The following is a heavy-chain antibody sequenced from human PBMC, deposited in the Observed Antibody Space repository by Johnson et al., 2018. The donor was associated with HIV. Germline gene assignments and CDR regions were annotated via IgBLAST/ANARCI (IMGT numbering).Heavy chain of an antibody. J-gene: IGHJ3*02. Sequence: QVQLVESGGGVVQPGKSLRLSCAASGFTFSSYAMHWVRQAPGKGLEWVAVISYDGSNKYYADSVKGRFTISRDNSKNTLYLQMNSLRAEDTAVYYCARDRTGGSYPRAFDIWGQGTMVTVSS. D-gene: IGHD1-26*01. CDR3: ARDRTGGSYPRAFDI. CDR2: ISYDGSNK. V-gene: IGHV3-30-3*01. CDR1: GFTFSSYA.